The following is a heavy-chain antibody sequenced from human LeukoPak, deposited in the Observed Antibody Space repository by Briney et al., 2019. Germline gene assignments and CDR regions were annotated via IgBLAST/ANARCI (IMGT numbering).Heavy chain of an antibody. CDR1: GYTFTSYY. J-gene: IGHJ4*02. V-gene: IGHV1-46*01. D-gene: IGHD3-22*01. Sequence: GASVKVSCKASGYTFTSYYMHWVRQAPGQGLEWMGIINPSGGSTSYAQKFQGRVTMTRDTSTSTVYMELSSLRSEDTAVYYCARDPYYYDSSGYMIDYWGQGTLVAVSS. CDR2: INPSGGST. CDR3: ARDPYYYDSSGYMIDY.